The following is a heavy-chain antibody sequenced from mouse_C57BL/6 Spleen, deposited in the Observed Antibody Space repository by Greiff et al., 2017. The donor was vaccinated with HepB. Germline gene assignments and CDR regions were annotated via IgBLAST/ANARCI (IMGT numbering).Heavy chain of an antibody. CDR3: ARGGDYPLYAMDY. CDR2: INPNNGGT. V-gene: IGHV1-22*01. CDR1: GYTFTDYN. J-gene: IGHJ4*01. Sequence: EVKLQESGPELVKPGASVKMSCKASGYTFTDYNMHWVKQSHGKSLEWIGYINPNNGGTSYNQKFKGKATLTVNKSSSTAYMELRSLTSEDSAVYYCARGGDYPLYAMDYWGQGTSVTVSS. D-gene: IGHD2-4*01.